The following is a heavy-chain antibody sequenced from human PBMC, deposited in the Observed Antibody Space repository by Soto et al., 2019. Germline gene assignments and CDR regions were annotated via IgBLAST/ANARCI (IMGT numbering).Heavy chain of an antibody. Sequence: ASVKVSCKASGYTFTSYYMHWVRQAPGQGLEWMGIINPSGGSTSYAQKFQGRVTMTRDTSTSTVYMELNSLRSEDTAVYYCARDNPIFGVVIRRPRSQGENAFDIWGQGTMVTVSS. J-gene: IGHJ3*02. CDR1: GYTFTSYY. V-gene: IGHV1-46*01. CDR3: ARDNPIFGVVIRRPRSQGENAFDI. CDR2: INPSGGST. D-gene: IGHD3-3*01.